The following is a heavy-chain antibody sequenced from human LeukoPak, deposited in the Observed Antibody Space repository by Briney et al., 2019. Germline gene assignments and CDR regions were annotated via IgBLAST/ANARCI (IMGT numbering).Heavy chain of an antibody. CDR2: IIPIFGVP. V-gene: IGHV1-69*13. J-gene: IGHJ4*02. Sequence: VASVKLSCTASGAAFRSICMNRVWHAPAPGLERVWVIIPIFGVPNYAQKFQDRVTISADELTTTVHMEVTSLRSEDTAVDYGTRGSAGIAPATTKNYFDSWGQGTPVIVSS. CDR3: TRGSAGIAPATTKNYFDS. D-gene: IGHD6-13*01. CDR1: GAAFRSIC.